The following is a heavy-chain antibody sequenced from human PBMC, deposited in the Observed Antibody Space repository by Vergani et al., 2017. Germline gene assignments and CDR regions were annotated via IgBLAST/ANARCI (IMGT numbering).Heavy chain of an antibody. D-gene: IGHD6-19*01. J-gene: IGHJ4*02. CDR3: AKDQSRIAVAGIIGY. Sequence: QVQLVESGGGVVQPGRSLRLSCAASGFTFSSYGMHWVRQAPGKGLEWVAVISYDGSNKYYADSVKGRFTISRDNSKNTLYLQMNSLRAEDTAVYYCAKDQSRIAVAGIIGYWGQGTLVTVSS. CDR1: GFTFSSYG. CDR2: ISYDGSNK. V-gene: IGHV3-30*18.